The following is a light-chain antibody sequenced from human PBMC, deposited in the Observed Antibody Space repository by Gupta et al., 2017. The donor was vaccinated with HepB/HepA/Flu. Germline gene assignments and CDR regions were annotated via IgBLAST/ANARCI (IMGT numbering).Light chain of an antibody. CDR2: DAS. CDR1: QYISNY. J-gene: IGKJ1*01. Sequence: EIVLTQSPATLSLSPGERATLSCRASQYISNYLAWYQQKPGQAPRLLIYDASNRATGIPARFSGSGYGTDFTLTSSRREPEDFAIYYWQQRSSWRTFGQGTKVEIK. V-gene: IGKV3-11*01. CDR3: QQRSSWRT.